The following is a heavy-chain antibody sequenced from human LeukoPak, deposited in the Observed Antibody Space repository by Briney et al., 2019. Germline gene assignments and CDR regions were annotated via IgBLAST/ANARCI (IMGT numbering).Heavy chain of an antibody. CDR3: ARDHYYDSSGYSDY. Sequence: SETLSLTCTVAGGSISSGSYYSSWIRQPAGKGLEWIGRIYTSGSTNYYPSLKSRVTISVDTSKNQFSLKLSSVTAADTAVYYCARDHYYDSSGYSDYWGQGTLVTVSS. CDR2: IYTSGST. D-gene: IGHD3-22*01. CDR1: GGSISSGSYY. J-gene: IGHJ4*02. V-gene: IGHV4-61*02.